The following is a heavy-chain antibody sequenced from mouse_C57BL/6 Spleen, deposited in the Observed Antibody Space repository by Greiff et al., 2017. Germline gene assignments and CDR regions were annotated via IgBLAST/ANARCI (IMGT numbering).Heavy chain of an antibody. CDR1: GYAFTNYL. CDR2: INPGSGGT. V-gene: IGHV1-54*01. CDR3: ARSGGSSPAWFAY. J-gene: IGHJ3*01. D-gene: IGHD1-1*01. Sequence: VQLQQSGAELVRPGTSVKVSCKASGYAFTNYLIEWVKQRPGQGLEWIGVINPGSGGTNYNEKFKGKATLTADKSSSTAYMQLSSLTSEDSAVYFWARSGGSSPAWFAYWGQGTLVTVSA.